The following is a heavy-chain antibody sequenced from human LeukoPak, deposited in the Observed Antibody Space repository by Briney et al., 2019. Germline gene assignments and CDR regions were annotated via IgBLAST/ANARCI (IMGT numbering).Heavy chain of an antibody. V-gene: IGHV3-7*01. CDR2: IKQDGSHK. CDR3: VREEGY. J-gene: IGHJ4*02. CDR1: GFTFSTYW. Sequence: SGGSLRLSCAASGFTFSTYWMYWVRQAPGKGLEWVANIKQDGSHKYYVDFVKGRFTISRDNAKNSLYLQMNSLRVEDTAVYYCVREEGYWGQGTLVTVSS.